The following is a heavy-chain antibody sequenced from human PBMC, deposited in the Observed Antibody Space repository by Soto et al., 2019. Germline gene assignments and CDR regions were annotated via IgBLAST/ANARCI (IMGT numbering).Heavy chain of an antibody. Sequence: EVQLLESGGGLVQPGGSLRLSCAASELTFGTLALSWFRQAPGKGLEWVPLISGSVGGTYYAASVKGRFTISRDNSKNTLYLQMNSLRAEDTAVYYCAKHAAAAAPDYWGQGTLVTVSS. CDR3: AKHAAAAAPDY. D-gene: IGHD6-13*01. J-gene: IGHJ4*02. CDR2: ISGSVGGT. V-gene: IGHV3-23*01. CDR1: ELTFGTLA.